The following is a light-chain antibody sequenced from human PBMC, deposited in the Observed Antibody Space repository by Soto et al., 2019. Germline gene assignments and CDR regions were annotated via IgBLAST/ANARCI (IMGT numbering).Light chain of an antibody. Sequence: EIVMTQSPATLSVSPGERVTLSCRASQSVRSNLAWYQQKPGQAPRLLIYGASTRATGIPARFSGSGSGTEFTLIISSLQSEDFAVYYCQQRSDWPLTFGGGTKVDIK. V-gene: IGKV3D-15*01. J-gene: IGKJ4*01. CDR1: QSVRSN. CDR3: QQRSDWPLT. CDR2: GAS.